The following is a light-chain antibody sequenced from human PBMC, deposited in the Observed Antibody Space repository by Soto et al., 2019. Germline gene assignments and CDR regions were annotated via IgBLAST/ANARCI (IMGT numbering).Light chain of an antibody. V-gene: IGKV1-17*01. CDR1: QDIGTD. CDR2: SSS. Sequence: DIQMTQSPFSLSASVGDRVTITCRASQDIGTDLGWYQQKPGQAPKRLIYSSSNLHSGVPSRFGGSGSGTEFTLTISSLEPEDFATYYCLQHNTSTWAFGQGTKVEIK. CDR3: LQHNTSTWA. J-gene: IGKJ1*01.